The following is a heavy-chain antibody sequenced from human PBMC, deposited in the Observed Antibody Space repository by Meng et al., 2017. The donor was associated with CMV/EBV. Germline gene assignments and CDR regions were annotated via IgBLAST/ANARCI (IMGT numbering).Heavy chain of an antibody. Sequence: GESLKISCAASGFTVSSNYMSWVRQAPGKGLEWVSVIYSGGSTYYADSVKGRFTISRDNAKNSLYLQMNSLRAEDTAVYYCARDLSNGAVVPAAIYYYYYGMDVWGQGTTVTVSS. D-gene: IGHD2-2*02. J-gene: IGHJ6*02. CDR3: ARDLSNGAVVPAAIYYYYYGMDV. CDR1: GFTVSSNY. CDR2: IYSGGST. V-gene: IGHV3-53*01.